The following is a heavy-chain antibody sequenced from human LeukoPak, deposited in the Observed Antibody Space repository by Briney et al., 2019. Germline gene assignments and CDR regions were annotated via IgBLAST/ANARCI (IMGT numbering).Heavy chain of an antibody. CDR3: ARDRGKGGLPAAINS. CDR2: MKQDGSEK. CDR1: GFTFSGYW. D-gene: IGHD2-2*01. V-gene: IGHV3-7*01. Sequence: GGSLRLSCAASGFTFSGYWMSWVRQAPGKGLEWVANMKQDGSEKYYVDSVKGRFTISRDNAKNSLYLQMNSLRAEDTAVYYCARDRGKGGLPAAINSWGQGTLVTVSS. J-gene: IGHJ4*02.